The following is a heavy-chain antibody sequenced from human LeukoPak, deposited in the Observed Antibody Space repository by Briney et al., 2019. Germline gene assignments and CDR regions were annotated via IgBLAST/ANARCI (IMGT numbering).Heavy chain of an antibody. CDR2: ISWNSGSI. CDR3: AKGGRGYSGDDPTNHFDY. CDR1: GFTFDDYA. V-gene: IGHV3-9*01. J-gene: IGHJ4*02. Sequence: GGSLRLSCAASGFTFDDYAMHWVRQAPGKGLEWVSGISWNSGSIGYADSVKGRFTISRDNAKNSLYLQMNSLRAEDTALYYCAKGGRGYSGDDPTNHFDYWGQGTLVTVSS. D-gene: IGHD5-12*01.